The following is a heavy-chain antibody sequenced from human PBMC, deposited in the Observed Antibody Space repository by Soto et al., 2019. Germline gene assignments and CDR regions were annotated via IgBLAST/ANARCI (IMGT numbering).Heavy chain of an antibody. V-gene: IGHV1-18*01. J-gene: IGHJ4*02. Sequence: ASVKVSCKASGYTFTSYGISWVRQAPGQGLEWMGWISAYNGNTNYAQKLQGRVTMTTDTSTSTAYMELRSLRSDDTAVYYCARGLTYYYDSSGFEAVDYWGEGTLVTVSS. CDR1: GYTFTSYG. D-gene: IGHD3-22*01. CDR3: ARGLTYYYDSSGFEAVDY. CDR2: ISAYNGNT.